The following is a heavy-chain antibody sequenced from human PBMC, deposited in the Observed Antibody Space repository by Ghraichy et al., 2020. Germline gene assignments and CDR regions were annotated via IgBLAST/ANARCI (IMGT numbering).Heavy chain of an antibody. Sequence: GGSLRLSCVGSGFSFSRYSLNWVRQSPGKGLEWVSYITSSSRTKSYADSVKGRFTISRDNAQNALYLQMNSLRDEDTAVYFCARGSTVVRFFYYDGMDVWGQGTTVTVSS. CDR3: ARGSTVVRFFYYDGMDV. CDR1: GFSFSRYS. D-gene: IGHD4-23*01. V-gene: IGHV3-48*02. J-gene: IGHJ6*02. CDR2: ITSSSRTK.